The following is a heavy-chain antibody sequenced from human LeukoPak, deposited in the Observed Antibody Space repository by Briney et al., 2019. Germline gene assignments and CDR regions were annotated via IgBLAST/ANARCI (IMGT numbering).Heavy chain of an antibody. CDR1: GGTFSSYA. CDR2: IIPIFGTA. J-gene: IGHJ6*03. Sequence: GSSVKVSCKASGGTFSSYAISWVRQAPGQGLEWMGGIIPIFGTANYAQKFQGRVTITTDESTSTAYMELSSLRSEDTAVYYCARGIVLWFGESDYYYYYMDVWGKGTTVTVSS. V-gene: IGHV1-69*05. CDR3: ARGIVLWFGESDYYYYYMDV. D-gene: IGHD3-10*01.